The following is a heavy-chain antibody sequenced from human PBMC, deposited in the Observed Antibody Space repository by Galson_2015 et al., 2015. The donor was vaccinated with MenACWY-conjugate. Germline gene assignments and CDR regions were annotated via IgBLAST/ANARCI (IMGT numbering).Heavy chain of an antibody. CDR2: IRGSGANT. Sequence: SLRLSCAASGFTFSSSAMSWVRQGPGKGLEWVSAIRGSGANTYHADPVRGRFTISRDNSKNTLYLQMNSLRAEDTAVYYCAKGGRVAFATAAFDIWGQGTMVTVSS. J-gene: IGHJ3*02. CDR1: GFTFSSSA. D-gene: IGHD2-15*01. V-gene: IGHV3-23*01. CDR3: AKGGRVAFATAAFDI.